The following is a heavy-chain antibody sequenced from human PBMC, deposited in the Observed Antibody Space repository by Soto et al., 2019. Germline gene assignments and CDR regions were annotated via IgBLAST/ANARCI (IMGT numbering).Heavy chain of an antibody. CDR3: ASWPRSYSNRGAFDI. Sequence: SETLSLTCTFSGVSISSYYWSWIRHPAGKGLEWIGRIYTSGSTNYNPSLKSRVTMSVDTSKNQFSLKLSSVTAADTAVYYCASWPRSYSNRGAFDIWGQGTIVTVSS. CDR2: IYTSGST. CDR1: GVSISSYY. V-gene: IGHV4-4*07. J-gene: IGHJ3*02. D-gene: IGHD1-26*01.